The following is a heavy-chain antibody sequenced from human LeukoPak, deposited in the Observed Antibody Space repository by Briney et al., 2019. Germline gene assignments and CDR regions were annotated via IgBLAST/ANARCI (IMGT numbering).Heavy chain of an antibody. D-gene: IGHD1-26*01. J-gene: IGHJ3*02. Sequence: GGSLRLSCAASGFIFSSYGMHWVRQAPGKGLEWVAFIRYDGSNKYYADSVKGRFTISRDNAKNSLYLQMNSLRVEDTAVYYCATDGVGVLPGDVFDSWGQGTMVTVSS. CDR3: ATDGVGVLPGDVFDS. CDR1: GFIFSSYG. CDR2: IRYDGSNK. V-gene: IGHV3-30*02.